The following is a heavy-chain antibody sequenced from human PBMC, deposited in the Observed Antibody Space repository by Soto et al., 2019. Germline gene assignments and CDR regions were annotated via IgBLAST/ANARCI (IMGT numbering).Heavy chain of an antibody. CDR2: IIPIFGAA. D-gene: IGHD4-4*01. CDR1: GGTFSSYA. Sequence: SVCVSCKTSGGTFSSYAISWVRPAPGQGLEWMGGIIPIFGAANYAQKFQGRVTITAYESTSTAYMELSSLRSGDTAGYYCATITTVTPRVGPCSYYGTDVWGQPTTVTVSS. J-gene: IGHJ6*02. V-gene: IGHV1-69*13. CDR3: ATITTVTPRVGPCSYYGTDV.